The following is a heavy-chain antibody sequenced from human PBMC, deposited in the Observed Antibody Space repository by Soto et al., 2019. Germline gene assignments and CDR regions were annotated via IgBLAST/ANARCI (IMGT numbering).Heavy chain of an antibody. CDR2: IWYDGSNK. CDR1: GFTFSSYG. V-gene: IGHV3-33*01. Sequence: QVQLVESGGGVVQPGRSLRLSCAASGFTFSSYGMHWVRQAPGKGLEWVAVIWYDGSNKYYADSVKGRFTISRDNSKNTLYLQMNSLRAEDTAVYYCARASSLLWFGEPCDYWGQGPLVTVSS. CDR3: ARASSLLWFGEPCDY. D-gene: IGHD3-10*01. J-gene: IGHJ4*02.